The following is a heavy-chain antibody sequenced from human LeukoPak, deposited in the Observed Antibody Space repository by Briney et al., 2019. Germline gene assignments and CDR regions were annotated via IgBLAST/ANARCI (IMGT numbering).Heavy chain of an antibody. CDR3: AKGGAYYYDSSASGFDY. CDR2: ISSSSSYI. D-gene: IGHD3-22*01. J-gene: IGHJ4*02. Sequence: PGGSLRLSCAASGFTFTSYSMNWVRQAPGKGLEWVSSISSSSSYIYYADSVKGRFTISRDNSKNTLYLQMNSLRAEDTAVYYCAKGGAYYYDSSASGFDYWGQGTLVTVSS. V-gene: IGHV3-21*04. CDR1: GFTFTSYS.